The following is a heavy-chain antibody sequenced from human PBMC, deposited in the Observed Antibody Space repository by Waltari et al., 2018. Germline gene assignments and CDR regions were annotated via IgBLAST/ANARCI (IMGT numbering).Heavy chain of an antibody. CDR1: GFTFSSYA. V-gene: IGHV3-23*01. CDR3: AKGGSYGLSFDY. J-gene: IGHJ4*02. D-gene: IGHD5-18*01. CDR2: ISGSGGST. Sequence: EVQLLESGGGLVQPGGSLRLSCAASGFTFSSYAMSWVRQAPGKGLEWVSAISGSGGSTYYADSLKGRFTISRDNSKNTLYLQMNSLRAEDTAVYYCAKGGSYGLSFDYWGQGTLVTVSS.